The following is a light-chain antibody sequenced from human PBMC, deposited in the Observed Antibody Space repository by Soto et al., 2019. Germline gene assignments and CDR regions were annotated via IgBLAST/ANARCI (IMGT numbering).Light chain of an antibody. Sequence: DIQVTQSPPTLSASVGDRVTITCRASQTISTWMAWYQQKPGKAPKLLVYDASTLQSGVPSRFSGSGSGTEFTLAISSLQPDDFATYYCQQYNSYPWTFGQGTKVDNK. CDR1: QTISTW. V-gene: IGKV1-5*01. CDR2: DAS. CDR3: QQYNSYPWT. J-gene: IGKJ1*01.